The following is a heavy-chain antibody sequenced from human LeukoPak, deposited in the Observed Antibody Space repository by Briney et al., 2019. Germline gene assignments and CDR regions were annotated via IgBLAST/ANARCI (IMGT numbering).Heavy chain of an antibody. V-gene: IGHV4-34*01. CDR1: GGSISSYY. J-gene: IGHJ3*02. CDR3: ARVFLAEGAFDI. CDR2: INHSGST. D-gene: IGHD3-10*02. Sequence: PSETLSLTCTVSGGSISSYYWSWIRQPPGKGLEWIGEINHSGSTNYNPSLKSRGTISVDTSKNQFSLKLSSVTAADTAVYYCARVFLAEGAFDIWGQGTMVTVSS.